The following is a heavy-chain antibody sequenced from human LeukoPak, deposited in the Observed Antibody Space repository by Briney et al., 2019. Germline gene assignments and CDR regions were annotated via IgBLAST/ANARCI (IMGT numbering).Heavy chain of an antibody. CDR2: ISVSGSST. D-gene: IGHD3-22*01. J-gene: IGHJ4*02. CDR1: GITFSSYA. Sequence: GGSLRLSCAASGITFSSYATGWVRQAPGKGLEWVSAISVSGSSTDYADPVKGRFTISRDNSKSTLYLQMNSLRAEDTAVYYCAARYYYDSSGSHSPYWGQGTLVTVSS. CDR3: AARYYYDSSGSHSPY. V-gene: IGHV3-23*01.